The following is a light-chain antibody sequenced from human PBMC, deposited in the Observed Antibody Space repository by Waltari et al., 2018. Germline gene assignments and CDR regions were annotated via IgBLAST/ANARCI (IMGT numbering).Light chain of an antibody. CDR1: SSNIGTTY. CDR2: LDD. V-gene: IGLV1-47*01. Sequence: QSVLTQPPSLSGPPGQRVTIPCSGRSSNIGTTYVFWYQQFPGRAPKLLIYLDDHRPSGVPDRFSASKSGSSASLTISGLRPEDEADYHCAGWDDSLTGVVFGGGTKLTV. J-gene: IGLJ2*01. CDR3: AGWDDSLTGVV.